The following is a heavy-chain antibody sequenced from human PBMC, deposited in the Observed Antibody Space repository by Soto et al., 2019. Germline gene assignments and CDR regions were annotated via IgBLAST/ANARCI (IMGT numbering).Heavy chain of an antibody. Sequence: PGGSLRLSCAASGFTFSSYGMHWVRQAPGKGLEWVAVISYDGSNKYYADSVKGRFTISRDNSKNTLYLQMNSLRAEDTAVYYCAKGDRRSAPRPFDYWGQGTLVTVSS. V-gene: IGHV3-30*18. CDR1: GFTFSSYG. J-gene: IGHJ4*02. CDR2: ISYDGSNK. CDR3: AKGDRRSAPRPFDY.